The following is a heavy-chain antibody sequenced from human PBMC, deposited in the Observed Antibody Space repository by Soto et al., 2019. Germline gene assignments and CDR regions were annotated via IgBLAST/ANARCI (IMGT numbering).Heavy chain of an antibody. CDR1: GGSISSGYYY. Sequence: SETLSLTCSVSGGSISSGYYYWSWIRQPPGKGLEWIGNIYYSGNTYYNPSLKSRLIISIDTSKNQFSLKLSSVTAADTAVYYCAGSGGSTFDYWGQGTLVTVSS. J-gene: IGHJ4*02. CDR3: AGSGGSTFDY. V-gene: IGHV4-30-4*01. D-gene: IGHD3-16*01. CDR2: IYYSGNT.